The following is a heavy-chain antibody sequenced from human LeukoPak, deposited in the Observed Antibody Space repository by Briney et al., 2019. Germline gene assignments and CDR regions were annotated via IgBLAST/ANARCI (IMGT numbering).Heavy chain of an antibody. V-gene: IGHV4-4*02. CDR3: ARFATGGLYYFDY. CDR1: GGSIRSSNW. J-gene: IGHJ4*02. Sequence: SETLSLTCGVSGGSIRSSNWWSWVRQPPGKGLEGIGEIHHSGTTNYNPSLKSRVTISVDQSKNQFSLKLNSVTAADTAVYYCARFATGGLYYFDYWGQGTLVIVSS. D-gene: IGHD6-19*01. CDR2: IHHSGTT.